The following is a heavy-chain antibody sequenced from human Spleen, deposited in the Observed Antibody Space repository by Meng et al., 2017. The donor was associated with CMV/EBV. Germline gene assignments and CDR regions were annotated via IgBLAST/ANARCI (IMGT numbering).Heavy chain of an antibody. V-gene: IGHV1-2*02. CDR2: INPNSGGT. D-gene: IGHD6-19*01. Sequence: GESLKISCKASGYTFTGYFMHWVRQAPGQGLEWMGWINPNSGGTNYAQKFQGRVTMTRDTSISTAYMELSRLRSDDMAVYYCARDKSRIIIELAVAVCMDVWGQGTTVTVSS. CDR3: ARDKSRIIIELAVAVCMDV. CDR1: GYTFTGYF. J-gene: IGHJ6*02.